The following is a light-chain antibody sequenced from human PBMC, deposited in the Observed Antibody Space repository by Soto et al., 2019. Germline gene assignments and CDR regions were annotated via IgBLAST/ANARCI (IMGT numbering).Light chain of an antibody. Sequence: DIQMTQSPSTLSASVGDRVTITCRASQSISSWLAWYQQKPGKAPKLLIYDASSLESGVPSRFSGSGSGTEFTLTISSLQPDDFATYYCQQYNSYPAFGQGPKVDI. CDR1: QSISSW. V-gene: IGKV1-5*01. CDR3: QQYNSYPA. J-gene: IGKJ1*01. CDR2: DAS.